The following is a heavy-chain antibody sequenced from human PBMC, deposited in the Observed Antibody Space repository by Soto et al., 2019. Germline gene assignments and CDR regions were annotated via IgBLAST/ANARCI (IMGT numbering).Heavy chain of an antibody. V-gene: IGHV1-69*13. D-gene: IGHD2-15*01. CDR2: IIPIFGTA. CDR1: GVTFSSYA. Sequence: SVKVSCKASGVTFSSYAISWVRQAPGQGLEWMGGIIPIFGTANYAQKFQGRVTITADESTSTAYMELSSLRSEDTAVYYCARQHWGIVVVVAAPRYYYYGMDVWGQGTTVTVSS. J-gene: IGHJ6*02. CDR3: ARQHWGIVVVVAAPRYYYYGMDV.